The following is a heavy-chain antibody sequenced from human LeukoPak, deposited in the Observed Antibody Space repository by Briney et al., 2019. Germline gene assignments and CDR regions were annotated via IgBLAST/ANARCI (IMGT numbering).Heavy chain of an antibody. CDR1: RFTFSGYW. D-gene: IGHD3-22*01. CDR3: ATSDDSSGSD. V-gene: IGHV3-7*01. CDR2: INLDGSVK. J-gene: IGHJ4*02. Sequence: GGSLRLSCAASRFTFSGYWMSWVRQAPGKGLEWVANINLDGSVKHYVDSAKGRFTISRDSAKNSLYLQMNSLRAEDTALYYCATSDDSSGSDWGQGTLVTVSS.